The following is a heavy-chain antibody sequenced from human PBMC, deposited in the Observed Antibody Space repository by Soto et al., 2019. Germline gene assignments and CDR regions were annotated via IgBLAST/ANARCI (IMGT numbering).Heavy chain of an antibody. V-gene: IGHV3-30-3*01. CDR2: ISYDGSNK. D-gene: IGHD3-10*01. CDR1: GFTFSSYA. CDR3: AGDRGGGSGSYYNSPDAFDI. Sequence: QVQLVESGGGVVQPGRSLRLSCAASGFTFSSYAMHWVRQAPGKGLEWVAVISYDGSNKYYADSVKGRFTISRDNSKNTLYLQRNSLRAEDTAVYYCAGDRGGGSGSYYNSPDAFDIWGQGTMVTVSS. J-gene: IGHJ3*02.